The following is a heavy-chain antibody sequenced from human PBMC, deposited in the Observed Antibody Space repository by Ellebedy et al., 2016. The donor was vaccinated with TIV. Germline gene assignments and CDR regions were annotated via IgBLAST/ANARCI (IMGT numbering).Heavy chain of an antibody. J-gene: IGHJ5*01. CDR3: ARRGSYGDYAVQVNNWFDS. D-gene: IGHD4-17*01. CDR1: GFSFRNYW. CDR2: IYQDGSQK. Sequence: PGGSLRLSCAASGFSFRNYWMGWVRQAPGKGLEWVASIYQDGSQKYYADSVEGRFPISRDNAQNSLYLQMKSLRVDDTAVYYCARRGSYGDYAVQVNNWFDSWGQGTPVTVSP. V-gene: IGHV3-7*01.